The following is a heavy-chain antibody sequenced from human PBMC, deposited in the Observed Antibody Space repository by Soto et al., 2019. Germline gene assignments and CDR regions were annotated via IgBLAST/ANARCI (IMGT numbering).Heavy chain of an antibody. D-gene: IGHD5-18*01. CDR3: ARAVDTAMGNYYYYGMDV. J-gene: IGHJ6*02. CDR2: ISSSSSYI. CDR1: GFTFSSYS. V-gene: IGHV3-21*01. Sequence: GGSLRLSCAASGFTFSSYSMNWVRQAPGKGLEWVSSISSSSSYIYHADSVKGRFTISRDNAKNSLYLQMNSLRAEDTAVYYCARAVDTAMGNYYYYGMDVWGQGTTVTVSS.